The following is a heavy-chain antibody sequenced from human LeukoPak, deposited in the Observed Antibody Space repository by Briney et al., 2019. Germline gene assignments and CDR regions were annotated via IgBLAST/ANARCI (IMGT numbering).Heavy chain of an antibody. D-gene: IGHD2-2*01. CDR2: ISWDGGST. J-gene: IGHJ3*02. Sequence: PGGSLRLSCAASGFTFSSYSMNWVRQAPGKGLEWVSLISWDGGSTYYADSVKGRFTISRDNSKNSLYLQMNSLRTEDTALYYCAKGAEYQLLSHAFDIWGQGTMVTVSS. CDR1: GFTFSSYS. V-gene: IGHV3-43*01. CDR3: AKGAEYQLLSHAFDI.